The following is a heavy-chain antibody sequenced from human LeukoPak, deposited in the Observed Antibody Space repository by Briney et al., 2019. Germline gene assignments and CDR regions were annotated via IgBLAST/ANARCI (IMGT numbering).Heavy chain of an antibody. CDR2: XYHSGST. Sequence: XYHSGSTYYNPSLKSRVTISVDRSKNQFSLKLSSVTAADTAVYYCAREILTTVTEGRSGWFDPWGQGTLVTVSS. V-gene: IGHV4-30-2*01. J-gene: IGHJ5*02. CDR3: AREILTTVTEGRSGWFDP. D-gene: IGHD4-17*01.